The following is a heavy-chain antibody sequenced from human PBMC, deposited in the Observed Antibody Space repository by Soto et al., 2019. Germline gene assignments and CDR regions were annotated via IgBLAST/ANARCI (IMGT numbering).Heavy chain of an antibody. D-gene: IGHD3-16*01. CDR3: ARVGDHTNP. V-gene: IGHV1-69*01. CDR2: IIPMLGTT. CDR1: GRTFSRYA. Sequence: QVQLVQSGAEVQRPGSSVKVSCTASGRTFSRYAINWVRQAPGQGLEWMGGIIPMLGTTNYAQKFQGRVTITADDSTSTDHLELTNLRFADTAVYYCARVGDHTNPWGQGTLVTVSS. J-gene: IGHJ5*02.